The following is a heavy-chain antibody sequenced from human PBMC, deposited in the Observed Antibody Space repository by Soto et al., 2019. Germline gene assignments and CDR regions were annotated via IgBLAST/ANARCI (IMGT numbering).Heavy chain of an antibody. CDR2: IIPIFGNT. V-gene: IGHV1-69*05. J-gene: IGHJ6*03. CDR1: GGTFSSYA. CDR3: ARAYGSGSSHFTGGYYYYMDV. D-gene: IGHD3-10*01. Sequence: SVKVSCKASGGTFSSYAISWVRQAPGQGLEWMGGIIPIFGNTKYSQKFQGRVTITRDTSASTAYMELSSLRSEDTAVYYCARAYGSGSSHFTGGYYYYMDVWGKGTTVTVSS.